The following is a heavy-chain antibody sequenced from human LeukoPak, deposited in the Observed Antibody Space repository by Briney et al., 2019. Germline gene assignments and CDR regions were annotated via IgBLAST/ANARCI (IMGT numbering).Heavy chain of an antibody. CDR3: AKDSGYSSCHWLDY. CDR2: MQTDESNN. V-gene: IGHV3-30*02. J-gene: IGHJ4*02. Sequence: GGSLRLSSAASGFTLSTYNMHWVGQAAGKGLEWVALMQTDESNNDQEDCVKGRFNITRDNCKNPTFLQMNSLRDRDTGVYYCAKDSGYSSCHWLDYWGQGTLVTVSS. D-gene: IGHD5-18*01. CDR1: GFTLSTYN.